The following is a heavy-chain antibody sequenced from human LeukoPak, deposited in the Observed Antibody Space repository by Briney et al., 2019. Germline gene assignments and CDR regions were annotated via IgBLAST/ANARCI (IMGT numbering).Heavy chain of an antibody. V-gene: IGHV1-18*01. Sequence: ASVKVSCKASGYTFTSYGISWVRQAPGQGLEWMGWISAYNGNTNYAQKLQGRVTMTTDTSTSTAYMELRSLRSDDTAVYYCARRRIVGARLGAFDIWGQGTMVTVSS. CDR3: ARRRIVGARLGAFDI. CDR2: ISAYNGNT. D-gene: IGHD1-26*01. CDR1: GYTFTSYG. J-gene: IGHJ3*02.